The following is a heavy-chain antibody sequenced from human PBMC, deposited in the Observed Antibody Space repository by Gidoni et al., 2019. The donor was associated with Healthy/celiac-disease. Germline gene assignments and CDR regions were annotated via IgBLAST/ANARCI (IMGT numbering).Heavy chain of an antibody. CDR2: IIPILGIA. CDR1: GGTFSSYT. CDR3: AREKDIVVVPAAKAFDY. Sequence: QVQLVQSGAEVKKPGSSVKVSCKASGGTFSSYTISWVRQAPGQGLEWMGRIIPILGIANYAQKFQGRVTITADKSTSTAYMELSSLRSEDTAVYYCAREKDIVVVPAAKAFDYWGQGTLVTVSS. V-gene: IGHV1-69*08. J-gene: IGHJ4*02. D-gene: IGHD2-2*01.